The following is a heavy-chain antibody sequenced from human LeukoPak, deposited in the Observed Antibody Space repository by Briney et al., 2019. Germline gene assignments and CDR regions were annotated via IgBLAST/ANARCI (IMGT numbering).Heavy chain of an antibody. CDR3: ARDDYGGNSPYYYYMDV. Sequence: PSETLSLTCTVSGGSISSYYWSWIRQPPGKGLEWIGYIYYSGSTNHNPSLKSRVTISVDTSKNQFSLKLSSVTAADTAVYYCARDDYGGNSPYYYYMDVWGKGTTVTVSS. D-gene: IGHD4-23*01. V-gene: IGHV4-59*01. CDR2: IYYSGST. CDR1: GGSISSYY. J-gene: IGHJ6*03.